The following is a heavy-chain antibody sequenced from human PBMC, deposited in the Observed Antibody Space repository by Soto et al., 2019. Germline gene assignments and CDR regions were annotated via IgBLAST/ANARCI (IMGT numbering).Heavy chain of an antibody. CDR1: GGSISSGGYS. V-gene: IGHV4-30-2*01. Sequence: PSETLSLTCAVSGGSISSGGYSWSWIRQPPGKGLEWIGYIYHSGSTYYNPSLKSRVTISVDRSKNQFSLKLSSVTAADTAVYYCARDGVDYYDSSGYYYRAFDIWGQGTMVTVSS. D-gene: IGHD3-22*01. CDR2: IYHSGST. CDR3: ARDGVDYYDSSGYYYRAFDI. J-gene: IGHJ3*02.